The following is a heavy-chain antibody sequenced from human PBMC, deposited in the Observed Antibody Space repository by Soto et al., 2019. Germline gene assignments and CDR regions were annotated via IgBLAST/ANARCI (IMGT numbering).Heavy chain of an antibody. CDR2: IWYDGSNK. CDR3: ARESYDSSGYYYVSSTNAFDI. Sequence: PGGSLRLSCAASGFTFSSYGMHWVRQAPGKGLEWVAVIWYDGSNKYYADSVKGRFTISRDNSKNTLYLQMNSLRAEDTAVYYCARESYDSSGYYYVSSTNAFDIWGQGTMVTVSS. J-gene: IGHJ3*02. V-gene: IGHV3-33*01. CDR1: GFTFSSYG. D-gene: IGHD3-22*01.